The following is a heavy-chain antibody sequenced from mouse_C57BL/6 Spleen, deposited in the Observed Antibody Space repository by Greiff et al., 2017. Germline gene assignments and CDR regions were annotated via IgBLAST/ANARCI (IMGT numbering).Heavy chain of an antibody. D-gene: IGHD1-1*01. CDR3: AITTVVEGAMDY. V-gene: IGHV5-17*01. J-gene: IGHJ4*01. CDR2: ISSGSSTI. Sequence: EVHLVESGGGLVKPGGSLKLSCAASGFTFSDYGMHWVRQAPEKGLEWVAYISSGSSTIYYADTVKGRFTISRDNAKNTLFLQMTSLRSEDTAMYYCAITTVVEGAMDYWGQGTSVTVSS. CDR1: GFTFSDYG.